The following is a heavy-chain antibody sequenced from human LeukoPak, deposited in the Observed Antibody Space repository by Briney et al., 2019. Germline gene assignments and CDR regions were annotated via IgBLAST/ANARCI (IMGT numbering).Heavy chain of an antibody. CDR1: GGSISSSSYS. CDR2: IYYSGST. J-gene: IGHJ4*02. D-gene: IGHD3-22*01. V-gene: IGHV4-39*07. Sequence: SETLSLTCTVSGGSISSSSYSWGWIRQPPGKGLEWIGSIYYSGSTYYNPSLKSRVTISVDTSKNQFSLKLSSVTAADTAVYYCARGYDSSGYQDYWGQGTLVTVSS. CDR3: ARGYDSSGYQDY.